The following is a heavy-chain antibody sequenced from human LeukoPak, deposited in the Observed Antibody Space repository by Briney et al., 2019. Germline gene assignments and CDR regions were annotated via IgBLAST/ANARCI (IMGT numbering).Heavy chain of an antibody. CDR1: GFPFTDYG. CDR2: IWYDGRSQ. Sequence: GGSLRLSCTASGFPFTDYGMHWVRQVPGKGLEWVAVIWYDGRSQYYADSVKGRFTISRDNSKTTLYLQMNSLRAEDTALYYCARTKASILYYFDSWGQGTLVTVSS. CDR3: ARTKASILYYFDS. V-gene: IGHV3-33*01. D-gene: IGHD3-10*01. J-gene: IGHJ4*02.